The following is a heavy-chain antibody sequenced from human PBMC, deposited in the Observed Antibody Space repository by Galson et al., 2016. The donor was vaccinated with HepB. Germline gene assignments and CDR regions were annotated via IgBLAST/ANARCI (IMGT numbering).Heavy chain of an antibody. CDR3: SRVGDDGAWYYYGLDV. CDR2: IRSKANTYAT. D-gene: IGHD3-16*01. V-gene: IGHV3-73*01. Sequence: SLRLSCAASEFTFSGSAVHWVRQASGKGLEWVGRIRSKANTYATSYDASVKGRFTISRDDSNNTAYLQMNSLKTEDTAVYFCSRVGDDGAWYYYGLDVWGQGTTVIVSS. CDR1: EFTFSGSA. J-gene: IGHJ6*02.